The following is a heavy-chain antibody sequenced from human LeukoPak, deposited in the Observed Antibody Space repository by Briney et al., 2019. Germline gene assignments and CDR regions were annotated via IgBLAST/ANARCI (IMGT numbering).Heavy chain of an antibody. J-gene: IGHJ4*02. CDR3: ARWGSNMAREKGDH. V-gene: IGHV4-59*08. D-gene: IGHD3-10*01. CDR2: IYYSGIV. Sequence: NPSETLSLTCSVSGGSISDYYWSWIRQPPGKGLEWIGYIYYSGIVNYNPSLKTRVTISVDTSKNQFSLKLNSVTAADTAVYYCARWGSNMAREKGDHWGQGTLVTVSS. CDR1: GGSISDYY.